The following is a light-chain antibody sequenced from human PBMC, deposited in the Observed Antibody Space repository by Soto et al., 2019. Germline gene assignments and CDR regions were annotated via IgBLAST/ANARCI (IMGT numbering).Light chain of an antibody. V-gene: IGKV4-1*01. J-gene: IGKJ2*01. CDR3: QQYYSTPYT. CDR2: CAS. CDR1: QSVLYSSNNKNY. Sequence: DIWMTQSPDSLAVSLGERATINCKSSQSVLYSSNNKNYLAWYQQKQGQPPKLLIYCASTRESGVPARFSGRGSGTDFTLTISRLQAEDVAVYYGQQYYSTPYTFGNGPKLEIK.